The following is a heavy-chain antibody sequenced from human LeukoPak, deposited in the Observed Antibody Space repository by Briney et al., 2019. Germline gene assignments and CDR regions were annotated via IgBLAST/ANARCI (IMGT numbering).Heavy chain of an antibody. Sequence: GRSLRLSCAASGFTFSSYGMHWVRQAPGKGLEWVAVIWYDGSNKYYADSVKGRFTISRDNSKNTLYLQMNSLRAEDTAVYYCAREFGEQFWFDPWGQGTLVTVSS. CDR1: GFTFSSYG. CDR2: IWYDGSNK. V-gene: IGHV3-33*01. D-gene: IGHD3-10*01. CDR3: AREFGEQFWFDP. J-gene: IGHJ5*02.